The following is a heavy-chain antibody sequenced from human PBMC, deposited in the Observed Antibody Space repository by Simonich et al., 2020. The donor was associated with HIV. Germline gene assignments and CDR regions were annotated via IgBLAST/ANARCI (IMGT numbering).Heavy chain of an antibody. CDR2: IYYSGST. Sequence: GPGLVKPSETLSLRCTVSGGSISSDYWSWIRQPPGKGLEWIGYIYYSGSTNYNPSLKSRVTISVDTSKNQVSRKLSSVTAADTAIYYCARGRPPGFSNGWYHFDFWGQGTLVTVSP. V-gene: IGHV4-59*12. CDR3: ARGRPPGFSNGWYHFDF. J-gene: IGHJ4*02. CDR1: GGSISSDY. D-gene: IGHD6-19*01.